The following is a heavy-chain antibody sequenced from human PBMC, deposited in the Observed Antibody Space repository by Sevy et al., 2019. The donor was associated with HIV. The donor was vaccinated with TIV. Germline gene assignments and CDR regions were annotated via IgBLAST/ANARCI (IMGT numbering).Heavy chain of an antibody. V-gene: IGHV3-48*03. CDR2: ISSSGSSI. D-gene: IGHD3-22*01. CDR1: GFTFSSYD. CDR3: ARNGGAYDTGFDP. J-gene: IGHJ5*02. Sequence: GGSLRLSCAGSGFTFSSYDMNWVRQAPGKGLEWISKISSSGSSIYYADFVKGRFTIARDNAKNSLNLQMNSLRAEDTALYYCARNGGAYDTGFDPWGQGTLVTVSS.